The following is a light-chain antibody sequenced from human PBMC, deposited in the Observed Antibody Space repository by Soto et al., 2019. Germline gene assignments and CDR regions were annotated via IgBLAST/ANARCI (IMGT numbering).Light chain of an antibody. Sequence: QAVVTQPPSVSGAPGQRVTISCTGSSSNIGAGYDVHWYQQLPGTAPKLLIYGNSNRPSGVPDRFSGSKSGTSASLAITGLQAEDEAEYYCQSYDSSLSGYVVFGEGTTLTVL. V-gene: IGLV1-40*01. CDR1: SSNIGAGYD. CDR3: QSYDSSLSGYVV. CDR2: GNS. J-gene: IGLJ2*01.